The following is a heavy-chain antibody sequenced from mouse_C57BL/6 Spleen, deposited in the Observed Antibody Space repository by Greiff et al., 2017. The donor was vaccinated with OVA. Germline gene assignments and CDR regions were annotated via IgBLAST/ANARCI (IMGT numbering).Heavy chain of an antibody. D-gene: IGHD2-3*01. V-gene: IGHV1-72*01. J-gene: IGHJ4*01. CDR2: IDPNSGGT. CDR3: ARKGDGYYHAMDY. CDR1: GYTFTSYW. Sequence: VQGVESGAELVKPGASVKLSCKASGYTFTSYWMHWVKQRPGRGLEWIGRIDPNSGGTKYNEKFKSKATLTVDKPSSTAYMQLSSLTSEDSAVYYCARKGDGYYHAMDYWGQGTSVTVSS.